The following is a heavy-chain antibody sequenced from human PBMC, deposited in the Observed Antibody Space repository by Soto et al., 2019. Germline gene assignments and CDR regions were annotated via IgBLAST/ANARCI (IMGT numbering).Heavy chain of an antibody. Sequence: QVQLVQSGAEVKKPGSSVKVSCKASGGTFSSYAISWVRQAPGQGLEWMGGIIPIFGTANYAQKFQGRVTITADESTSTAYMELSSLRSEDTVVYYCARGGMRDIVVVVAATYGMDVWGQGTTVTVSS. CDR2: IIPIFGTA. V-gene: IGHV1-69*01. CDR1: GGTFSSYA. J-gene: IGHJ6*02. CDR3: ARGGMRDIVVVVAATYGMDV. D-gene: IGHD2-15*01.